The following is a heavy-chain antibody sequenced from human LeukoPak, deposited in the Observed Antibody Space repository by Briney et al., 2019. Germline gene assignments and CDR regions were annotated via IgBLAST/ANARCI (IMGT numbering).Heavy chain of an antibody. D-gene: IGHD3-16*01. J-gene: IGHJ4*02. CDR2: INPSGGTT. CDR1: GYTFTSYY. Sequence: WASVKVSCKASGYTFTSYYIHWVRQAPGQGLEWMGIINPSGGTTRNAQKFQGRVTMTRDMSTSTVYMELSSLRSEDTAVYYCARGGSAGESWGDRFDYWGQGTLVTVSS. V-gene: IGHV1-46*01. CDR3: ARGGSAGESWGDRFDY.